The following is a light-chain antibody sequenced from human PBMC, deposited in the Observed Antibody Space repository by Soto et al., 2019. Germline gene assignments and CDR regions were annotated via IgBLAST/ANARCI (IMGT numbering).Light chain of an antibody. J-gene: IGLJ1*01. Sequence: QSALTQPSSASGSPGQPVAISYTGTSSDVGGYNYVSWYQQHPGKAPKLMIYEVNKRPSGVPDRFSGSKSGNTASLTVSGLQAEDEADYYCSSYAGSSNVFGTGTKVTVL. CDR1: SSDVGGYNY. CDR2: EVN. V-gene: IGLV2-8*01. CDR3: SSYAGSSNV.